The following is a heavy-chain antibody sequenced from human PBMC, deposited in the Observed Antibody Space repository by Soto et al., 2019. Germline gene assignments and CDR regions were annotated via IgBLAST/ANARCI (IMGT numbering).Heavy chain of an antibody. Sequence: QVQLVQSGAEVKKPGASVKVSCKASGYTFTSYDINWVRQATGQVLEWMGWMNPNSGNTGYAQKFQGSVTMTGNTSISTVYRELSSLRSEDTAVYYCARAIYPIRRHDAFDIWGQGTMVTVSS. CDR2: MNPNSGNT. CDR3: ARAIYPIRRHDAFDI. V-gene: IGHV1-8*01. J-gene: IGHJ3*02. CDR1: GYTFTSYD.